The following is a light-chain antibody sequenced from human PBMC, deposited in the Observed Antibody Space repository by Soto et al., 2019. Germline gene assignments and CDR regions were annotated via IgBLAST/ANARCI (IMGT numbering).Light chain of an antibody. CDR2: GGS. CDR3: QQYGNSPRT. J-gene: IGKJ1*01. Sequence: EIVLTQSPGTLSLSPGERATLSCRASQSVSSTYLAWYQQKPGQAPRLLIYGGSSRATGIPDRFSGSGSGTDFSLTISRLEPEDFAVYYCQQYGNSPRTFGQRTKVEIK. CDR1: QSVSSTY. V-gene: IGKV3-20*01.